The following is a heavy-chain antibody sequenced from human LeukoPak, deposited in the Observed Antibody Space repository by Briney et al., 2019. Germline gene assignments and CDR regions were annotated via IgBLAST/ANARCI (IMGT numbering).Heavy chain of an antibody. CDR3: ANRVHFDY. J-gene: IGHJ4*02. CDR2: ISASGSTI. Sequence: GGSLRLSCAASGFTFSSYEMNWVRQAPGKGLEWVSYISASGSTINYADSVKGRFTISRDNAKNSLSLPMKSLRAEATADLYCANRVHFDYWGQGTLVTVSS. V-gene: IGHV3-48*03. D-gene: IGHD1-14*01. CDR1: GFTFSSYE.